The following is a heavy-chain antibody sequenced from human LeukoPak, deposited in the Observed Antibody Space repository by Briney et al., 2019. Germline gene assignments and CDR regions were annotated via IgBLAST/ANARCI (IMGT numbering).Heavy chain of an antibody. Sequence: SETLSLTCTVSGGSLSSGGYYWSWIRQPPGKGLEWIGYIYHSGSTYYNPSLKSRVTISVDRSKNQFSLKLSSVTAADTAVYYCARGGVGIFGPPYYFDYWGQGTLVTVSS. CDR1: GGSLSSGGYY. CDR2: IYHSGST. J-gene: IGHJ4*02. CDR3: ARGGVGIFGPPYYFDY. D-gene: IGHD3/OR15-3a*01. V-gene: IGHV4-30-2*01.